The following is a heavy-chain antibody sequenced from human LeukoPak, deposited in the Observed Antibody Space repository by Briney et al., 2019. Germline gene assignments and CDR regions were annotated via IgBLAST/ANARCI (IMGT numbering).Heavy chain of an antibody. CDR2: VWYDGSNK. J-gene: IGHJ4*02. Sequence: GRSLRPSCAASGFSFSNYGMHWVRQAPGKGLEWVAIVWYDGSNKYYADSVKGRFTISRDNSKNTLYLQMNSLRAEDTAVYYCAAGVYFFDYWGQGTLVTVSS. D-gene: IGHD3-3*01. CDR3: AAGVYFFDY. V-gene: IGHV3-33*01. CDR1: GFSFSNYG.